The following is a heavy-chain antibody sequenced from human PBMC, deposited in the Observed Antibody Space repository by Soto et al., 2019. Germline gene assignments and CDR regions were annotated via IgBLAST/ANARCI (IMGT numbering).Heavy chain of an antibody. D-gene: IGHD3-10*01. Sequence: QVQLVQSGAEVKKPGASVKVSCKASGYTFTSYGISWVRQAPGQGLEWMGWISAYNGNTNYAQKLQGRVTMTTDTSTSTAYMELRSLRSDDTAVYYCARDQRSLWFGELFREYVHYYGMDVWGQGTTVTVSS. CDR3: ARDQRSLWFGELFREYVHYYGMDV. CDR1: GYTFTSYG. J-gene: IGHJ6*02. V-gene: IGHV1-18*01. CDR2: ISAYNGNT.